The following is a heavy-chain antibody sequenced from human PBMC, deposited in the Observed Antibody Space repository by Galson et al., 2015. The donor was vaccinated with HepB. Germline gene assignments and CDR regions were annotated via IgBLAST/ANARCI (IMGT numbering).Heavy chain of an antibody. J-gene: IGHJ4*02. CDR2: ISYDGSNK. D-gene: IGHD3-3*01. Sequence: SLRLSCAASGFTFSSYAMHWVRQAPGKGLEWVAVISYDGSNKYYADSVKGRFTISRDNSKNTLYLQMNSLRAEDTAVYYCARANDFWSGYYVRGAFDYWGQGTLVTVSS. CDR3: ARANDFWSGYYVRGAFDY. V-gene: IGHV3-30-3*01. CDR1: GFTFSSYA.